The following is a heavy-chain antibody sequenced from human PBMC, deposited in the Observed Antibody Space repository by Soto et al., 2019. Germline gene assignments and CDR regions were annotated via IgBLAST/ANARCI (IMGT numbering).Heavy chain of an antibody. Sequence: SETLSLTCTVSGGSISSGGYYWSWIRQHPGKGLEWIGYIYYSGSTYYNPSLKSRVTISVDTSKNQFSLKLSSVTAADTAVYYCARDRLDIVEAFDIWGQGTMVTVSS. V-gene: IGHV4-31*03. CDR2: IYYSGST. CDR3: ARDRLDIVEAFDI. CDR1: GGSISSGGYY. J-gene: IGHJ3*02. D-gene: IGHD2-2*03.